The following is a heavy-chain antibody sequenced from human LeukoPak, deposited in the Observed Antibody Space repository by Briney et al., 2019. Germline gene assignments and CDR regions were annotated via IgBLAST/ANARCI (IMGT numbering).Heavy chain of an antibody. J-gene: IGHJ6*02. CDR3: AKGASYSSSWLYGMDV. CDR2: ISGHDGST. CDR1: VFTFSSFA. V-gene: IGHV3-23*01. Sequence: GRSLRLSCAASVFTFSSFAMSWVRQARGKGLEWVSAISGHDGSTYYADSGKGRFSIFRDNSKNTLDLQMNRLKADDTPGYYCAKGASYSSSWLYGMDVWGQGTTVTVS. D-gene: IGHD6-13*01.